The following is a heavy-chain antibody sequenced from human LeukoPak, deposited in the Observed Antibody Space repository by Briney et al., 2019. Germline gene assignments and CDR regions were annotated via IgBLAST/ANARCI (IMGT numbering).Heavy chain of an antibody. D-gene: IGHD3-3*01. CDR1: GGSISSGSYY. CDR2: IYTSGST. J-gene: IGHJ4*02. V-gene: IGHV4-61*02. CDR3: ARHTFYPWSGYWGDY. Sequence: SQTLSLTCTVSGGSISSGSYYWSWIRQPAGKGLEWIGRIYTSGSTNYNPSLKSRVTISVDTSKNQFSLKLSSVTAADTAVYYCARHTFYPWSGYWGDYWGQGTLVTVSS.